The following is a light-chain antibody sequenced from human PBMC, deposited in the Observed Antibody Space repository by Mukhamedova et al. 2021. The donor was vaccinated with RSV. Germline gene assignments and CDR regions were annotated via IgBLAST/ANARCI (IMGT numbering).Light chain of an antibody. J-gene: IGKJ1*01. V-gene: IGKV1-27*01. CDR3: QKFNSVPRT. CDR2: AAS. Sequence: WYQRRVHGKAPKLLIYAASTLQSGVPSRFSGSGSGTDFTLTINGLQPEDVATYYCQKFNSVPRTFGPGTKVEIK.